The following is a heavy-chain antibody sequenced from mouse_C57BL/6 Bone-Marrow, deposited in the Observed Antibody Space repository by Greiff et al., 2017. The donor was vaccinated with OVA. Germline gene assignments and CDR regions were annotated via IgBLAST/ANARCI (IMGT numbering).Heavy chain of an antibody. J-gene: IGHJ4*01. D-gene: IGHD1-1*01. CDR1: GYTFTSYW. V-gene: IGHV1-64*01. CDR2: IHPNSGST. Sequence: VQLQQSGAELVKPGASVKLSCKASGYTFTSYWMHWVKQRPGQGLEWIGMIHPNSGSTNYNEKFKSKATLTVDKSSSTAYMQLSSLTSEDSAVYYCARRSDYGSPYYAMDYWGQGTSVTVSS. CDR3: ARRSDYGSPYYAMDY.